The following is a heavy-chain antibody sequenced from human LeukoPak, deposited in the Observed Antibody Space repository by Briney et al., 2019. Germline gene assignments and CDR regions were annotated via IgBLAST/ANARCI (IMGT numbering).Heavy chain of an antibody. CDR1: GFTFSSYW. J-gene: IGHJ6*02. D-gene: IGHD3-3*01. CDR3: AKATRYYDFWSGYGAYYYYGMDV. V-gene: IGHV3-23*01. Sequence: GGSLRLSCAASGFTFSSYWMSWVRQAPGKGLEWVSAISGSGGSTYYADSVKGRFTISRDNSKNTLYLQMNSLRAEDTAVYYCAKATRYYDFWSGYGAYYYYGMDVWGQGTTVTVSS. CDR2: ISGSGGST.